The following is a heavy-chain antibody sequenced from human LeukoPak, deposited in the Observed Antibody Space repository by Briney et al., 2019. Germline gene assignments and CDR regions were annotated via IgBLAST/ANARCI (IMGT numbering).Heavy chain of an antibody. CDR3: AKDSPDRITMASYGMDV. Sequence: GGSLRLSCAASGFTFSDYSMNWVRQAPGKGLEWVAVISYDGSNKYYADSVKGRFTISRDNSKNTLYLQMNSVRPEDTAVYYCAKDSPDRITMASYGMDVWGQGTTVTVSS. CDR1: GFTFSDYS. D-gene: IGHD3-10*01. V-gene: IGHV3-30*18. J-gene: IGHJ6*02. CDR2: ISYDGSNK.